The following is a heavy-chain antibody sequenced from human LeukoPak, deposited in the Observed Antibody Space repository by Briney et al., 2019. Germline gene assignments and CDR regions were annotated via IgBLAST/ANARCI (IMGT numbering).Heavy chain of an antibody. CDR2: IYYSGST. D-gene: IGHD2-21*02. CDR1: GGSISSYY. V-gene: IGHV4-59*01. J-gene: IGHJ4*02. Sequence: SETLSLTCTVSGGSISSYYWSWIRQPPGKGLEWIGYIYYSGSTNYNPSLKSRVTISVATSKTQFSLKLSSVTAADTAVYYCARASCGGDCTTSAGELFDYGGQGTLGTVSA. CDR3: ARASCGGDCTTSAGELFDY.